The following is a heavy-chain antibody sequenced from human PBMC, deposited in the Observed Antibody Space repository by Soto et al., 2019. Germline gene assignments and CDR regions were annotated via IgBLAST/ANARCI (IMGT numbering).Heavy chain of an antibody. CDR2: IFSNDEK. D-gene: IGHD3-10*01. Sequence: QVTLKESGPVLVKPTETLTLTCTVSGFTLSNTRMGVSWIRQPPGKALEWLAHIFSNDEKSYSTSLKSRLTISKDTSKSQVVLSMTNMDPVDTATYYCTRIEKGSATYTWGQGTLVTVSS. V-gene: IGHV2-26*01. CDR3: TRIEKGSATYT. J-gene: IGHJ5*02. CDR1: GFTLSNTRMG.